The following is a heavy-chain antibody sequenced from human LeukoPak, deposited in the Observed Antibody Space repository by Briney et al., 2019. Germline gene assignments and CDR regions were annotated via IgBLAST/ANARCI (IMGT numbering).Heavy chain of an antibody. Sequence: PGGSLRLSCAASGFTFSSYSMSWVRQAPGKGLEWVSGISVSGHKTYHADSVKGRFTISRDNSKNTLYLQMNSLRAEDTAVYYCAKGGAGDYYDSSGYYFFDYWGQGTLVTVSS. V-gene: IGHV3-23*01. CDR3: AKGGAGDYYDSSGYYFFDY. J-gene: IGHJ4*02. CDR2: ISVSGHKT. D-gene: IGHD3-22*01. CDR1: GFTFSSYS.